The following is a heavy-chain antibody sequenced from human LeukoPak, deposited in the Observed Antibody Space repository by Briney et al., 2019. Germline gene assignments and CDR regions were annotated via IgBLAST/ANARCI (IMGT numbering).Heavy chain of an antibody. V-gene: IGHV3-48*03. J-gene: IGHJ6*03. CDR1: GFTFSNYE. Sequence: PGGSLRLSCAASGFTFSNYEMNWVRQAPGKGLEWVSYISSSGSPKYYADSVKGRFTISRDNAKNSLYLQMNSLRAEDTAVYYCASYSSSWYSPYYYYYYMDVWGKGTTVTVSS. D-gene: IGHD6-13*01. CDR3: ASYSSSWYSPYYYYYYMDV. CDR2: ISSSGSPK.